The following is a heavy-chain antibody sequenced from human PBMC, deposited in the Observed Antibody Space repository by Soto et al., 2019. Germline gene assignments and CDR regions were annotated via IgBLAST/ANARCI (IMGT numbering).Heavy chain of an antibody. J-gene: IGHJ6*02. CDR2: INPNTGGT. Sequence: QVQLVQSGAEVKKPGASVKVSCKASGYTFSGYYMYWVRQAPGQGLEWMGWINPNTGGTNYGQKFQGRVTMTRDTSISTAYMGLSRLRSDDTAVYYCARDGEWLQRYYYYYNGMDVWGQGTTVTVSS. D-gene: IGHD5-12*01. CDR3: ARDGEWLQRYYYYYNGMDV. CDR1: GYTFSGYY. V-gene: IGHV1-2*02.